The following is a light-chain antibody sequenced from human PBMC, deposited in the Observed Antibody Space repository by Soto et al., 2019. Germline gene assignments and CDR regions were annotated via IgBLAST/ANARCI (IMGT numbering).Light chain of an antibody. Sequence: EIVLTHFPGTLSLSPGERATLSCRASQSVSNNYLAWYQQKPGQAPRLVIFGASNRATGIPDRFSASGSGTEFTLPISRLEPEDVAVYYCQQYATSPLTFGHGTKVEI. J-gene: IGKJ1*01. CDR2: GAS. CDR1: QSVSNNY. CDR3: QQYATSPLT. V-gene: IGKV3-20*01.